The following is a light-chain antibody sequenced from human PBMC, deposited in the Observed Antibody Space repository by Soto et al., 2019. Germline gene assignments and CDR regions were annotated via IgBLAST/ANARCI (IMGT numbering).Light chain of an antibody. Sequence: DIQMTQSPSTLSASVGDRVIITCRASQSISSWLAWYQQKPGKAPKFLIYDASNLESGVPSRFSGSGSGTEFTLTISSLQPDDFATYYCQQYNSYSPTFGQGTKVEIK. CDR2: DAS. CDR1: QSISSW. CDR3: QQYNSYSPT. J-gene: IGKJ1*01. V-gene: IGKV1-5*01.